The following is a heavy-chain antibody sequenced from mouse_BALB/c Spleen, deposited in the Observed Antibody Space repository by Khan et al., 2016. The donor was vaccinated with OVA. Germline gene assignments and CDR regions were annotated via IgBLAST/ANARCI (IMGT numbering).Heavy chain of an antibody. CDR1: GFSLTSYG. D-gene: IGHD1-1*01. J-gene: IGHJ3*01. V-gene: IGHV2-3*01. CDR3: ALYYHGRAWFTY. CDR2: IWGDGST. Sequence: QMQLEESGPGLVAPSQSLSITCTVSGFSLTSYGVGWVRQPPGKGLEWLGVIWGDGSTNYHSALISRLNINKDNSKSQVFLKLNSLETDDTATYYCALYYHGRAWFTYWGQGTLVTVSA.